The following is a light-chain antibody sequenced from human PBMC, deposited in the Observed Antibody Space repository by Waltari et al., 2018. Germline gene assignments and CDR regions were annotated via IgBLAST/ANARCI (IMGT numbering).Light chain of an antibody. Sequence: CRASQGVRSFLAWYQQKPGQAPRLLIHDASNRATGIPVRFSGSGSGTDFTLTISSLEPEDFAVYYCQQRINWPLTFGGGTKVEIK. V-gene: IGKV3-11*01. J-gene: IGKJ4*01. CDR1: QGVRSF. CDR2: DAS. CDR3: QQRINWPLT.